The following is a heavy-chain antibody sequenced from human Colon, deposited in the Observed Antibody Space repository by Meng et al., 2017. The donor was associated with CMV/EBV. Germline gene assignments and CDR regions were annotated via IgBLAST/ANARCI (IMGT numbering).Heavy chain of an antibody. CDR2: IYYSGST. CDR3: ARMAHSYGSNWYDP. D-gene: IGHD5-18*01. CDR1: GGSISSSSYY. J-gene: IGHJ5*02. V-gene: IGHV4-39*07. Sequence: SETLSLTCTVSGGSISSSSYYWGWIRQPPGKGLEWIGSIYYSGSTYYNPSLKSRVTISVDTSKNQFSLKLSSVTAADTAVYYCARMAHSYGSNWYDPWGQGTLVTVSS.